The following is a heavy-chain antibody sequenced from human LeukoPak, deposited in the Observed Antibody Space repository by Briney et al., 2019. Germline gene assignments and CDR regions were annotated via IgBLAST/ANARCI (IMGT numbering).Heavy chain of an antibody. J-gene: IGHJ4*02. CDR2: IKGDGSKI. Sequence: EGSLRLSCGASGFTFSEYWMTWVRQAPGRGPEWVANIKGDGSKIYYVDSVKGRFTISRDNGKKSLYLQMNNLRVEDTAVYHCARDGSCFDFWGQGALVTVSS. CDR1: GFTFSEYW. D-gene: IGHD2-15*01. V-gene: IGHV3-7*01. CDR3: ARDGSCFDF.